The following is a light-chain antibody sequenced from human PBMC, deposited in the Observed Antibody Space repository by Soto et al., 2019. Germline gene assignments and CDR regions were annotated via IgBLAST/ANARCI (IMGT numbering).Light chain of an antibody. CDR1: NIGSKS. J-gene: IGLJ2*01. CDR2: DNS. Sequence: SYELTQPSSVSLATGDTATGTCEGDNIGSKSVHWYQQKPAQAPVLVVYDNSDRPSGIPERISGSKSGNTATLTISKVEAGDEADYDCQVGNSRRAFGGGTQLTVL. V-gene: IGLV3-21*02. CDR3: QVGNSRRA.